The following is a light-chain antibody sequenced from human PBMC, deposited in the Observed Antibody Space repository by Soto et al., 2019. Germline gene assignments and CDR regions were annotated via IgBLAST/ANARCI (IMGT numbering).Light chain of an antibody. CDR1: PAIASF. Sequence: IQLTQSPSCLSASVGDRVTITCRASPAIASFLAWYQQKPGTAPKLLIYAASTLQSGVPSRFSGSGSGTEFTLTISSLQPDDFATYYCQQYNVYSWTFGQGTKVDIK. CDR2: AAS. CDR3: QQYNVYSWT. J-gene: IGKJ1*01. V-gene: IGKV1-9*01.